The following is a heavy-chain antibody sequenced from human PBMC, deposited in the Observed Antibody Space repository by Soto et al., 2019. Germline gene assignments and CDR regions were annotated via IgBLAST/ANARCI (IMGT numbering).Heavy chain of an antibody. CDR3: AREAILGPFDGYDL. J-gene: IGHJ3*01. Sequence: QVQLVQSGGEVKKPGASVKVSCKTSAFTSSGISWVRRAPGQGLEWMGWISTHNGNTIYAPKFQGRVIMTRDTSTTTVDRELSSLRSDDTAVYICAREAILGPFDGYDLWGQGTMVTVTS. D-gene: IGHD3-3*01. V-gene: IGHV1-18*01. CDR1: AFTSSG. CDR2: ISTHNGNT.